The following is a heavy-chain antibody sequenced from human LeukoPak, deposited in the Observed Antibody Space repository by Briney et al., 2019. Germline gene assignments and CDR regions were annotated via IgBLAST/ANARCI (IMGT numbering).Heavy chain of an antibody. Sequence: GGSLRLSCAASGFTFSSYGMNWVRQAPGQGLEWVSYISSTSGTIYYADSVKGRFTISRDNAKTSLYLQMDSLRDEDTAVYYCSSESRYWGQGTLVIVSS. V-gene: IGHV3-48*02. CDR3: SSESRY. D-gene: IGHD3-22*01. CDR1: GFTFSSYG. J-gene: IGHJ4*02. CDR2: ISSTSGTI.